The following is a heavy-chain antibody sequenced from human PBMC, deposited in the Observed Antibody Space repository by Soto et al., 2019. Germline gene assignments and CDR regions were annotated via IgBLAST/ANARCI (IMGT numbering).Heavy chain of an antibody. Sequence: KPSETLSLTCTVSGGSISSGGYYWSWIRQHPGKGLEWIGYIYYSGSTYYNPSLKSRVTISVDTSKNQFSLKLSSVTAADTAVYYCARDSLDTAMVHFDYWGQGTLVTVSS. V-gene: IGHV4-31*03. J-gene: IGHJ4*02. CDR1: GGSISSGGYY. D-gene: IGHD5-18*01. CDR2: IYYSGST. CDR3: ARDSLDTAMVHFDY.